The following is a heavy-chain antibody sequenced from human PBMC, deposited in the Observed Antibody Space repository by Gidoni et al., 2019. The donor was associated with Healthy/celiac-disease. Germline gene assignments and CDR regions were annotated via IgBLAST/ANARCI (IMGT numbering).Heavy chain of an antibody. CDR3: ARDKALDTALSLDP. Sequence: EAQLVESGGGLVQPGGSLRLSCAASGFPFSSYSMNWVRQAPGKGLERVSDISSSSSTIYDADAEKGRFTISRDNAENSLYLKMNSLRDEDTDVYYCARDKALDTALSLDPWGQGTLVTVSS. D-gene: IGHD5-18*01. CDR1: GFPFSSYS. J-gene: IGHJ5*02. V-gene: IGHV3-48*02. CDR2: ISSSSSTI.